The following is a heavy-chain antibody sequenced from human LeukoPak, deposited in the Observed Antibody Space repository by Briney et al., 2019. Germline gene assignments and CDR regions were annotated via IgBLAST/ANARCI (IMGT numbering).Heavy chain of an antibody. J-gene: IGHJ1*01. CDR3: VRSRPLFHH. CDR2: INHSGST. CDR1: GGSFSGFF. Sequence: SETLSLTCGVYGGSFSGFFWSWIRQPPGKGLEWIGEINHSGSTTYNPSLKSRVTISVDSSKDQISLKLTSVTAADTALYYCVRSRPLFHHWGQGTLVTVSS. V-gene: IGHV4-34*01.